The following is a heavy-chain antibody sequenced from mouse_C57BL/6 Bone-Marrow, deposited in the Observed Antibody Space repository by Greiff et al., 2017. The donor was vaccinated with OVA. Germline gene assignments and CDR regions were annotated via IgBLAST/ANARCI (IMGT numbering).Heavy chain of an antibody. D-gene: IGHD1-1*01. CDR1: GYTFTDYN. V-gene: IGHV1-18*01. J-gene: IGHJ1*03. Sequence: EVKLMESGPELVKPGASVKIPCKASGYTFTDYNMDWVKQSHGKSLEWIGDINPNNGGTIYNQKFKGKATLTVDKSSSTAYMELRSLTSEDTAVYYCARVYYPSYFDVWGTGTTVTVSS. CDR3: ARVYYPSYFDV. CDR2: INPNNGGT.